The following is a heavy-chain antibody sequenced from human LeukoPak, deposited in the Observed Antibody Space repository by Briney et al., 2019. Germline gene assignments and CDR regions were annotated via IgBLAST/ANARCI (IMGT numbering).Heavy chain of an antibody. Sequence: PGGSLRLSCAASGFTVSSNYMSWVRQAPGKGLEWVSVIYSGGSIYYADSVKGRFTISRDNAKNSLYLQMNSLRAEDTAVYYCARDKRGGYWGQGTLVTVSS. CDR1: GFTVSSNY. CDR2: IYSGGSI. V-gene: IGHV3-53*01. CDR3: ARDKRGGY. D-gene: IGHD3-16*01. J-gene: IGHJ4*02.